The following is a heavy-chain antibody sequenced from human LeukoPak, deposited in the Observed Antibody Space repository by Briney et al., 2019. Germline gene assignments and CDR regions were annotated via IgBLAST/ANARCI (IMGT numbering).Heavy chain of an antibody. D-gene: IGHD3-22*01. Sequence: PGRSLRLSCAASGFTYSEYYMSWVRQAPGKVLEWISYISNGGSIIYYADSVKGRFTISRDNAKNSLYLQMNSLRAEDTAVYYCAREGGDYYDSSGYLDYWGQGTLVTVSS. CDR2: ISNGGSII. V-gene: IGHV3-11*04. CDR1: GFTYSEYY. CDR3: AREGGDYYDSSGYLDY. J-gene: IGHJ4*02.